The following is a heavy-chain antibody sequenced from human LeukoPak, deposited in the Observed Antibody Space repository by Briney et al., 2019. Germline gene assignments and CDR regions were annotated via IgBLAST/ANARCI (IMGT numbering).Heavy chain of an antibody. CDR3: SRGGYGDYNNWFDP. Sequence: GGSLRLSCAASGFTFSSFAMHWVRQAPGRGLEWVADIWYNGSNKYYAESVKGRFTISRDNSKNTLYLQMNSLRAEDTAVYYCSRGGYGDYNNWFDPWGQGTLVIVSS. J-gene: IGHJ5*02. CDR1: GFTFSSFA. CDR2: IWYNGSNK. V-gene: IGHV3-33*01. D-gene: IGHD4-17*01.